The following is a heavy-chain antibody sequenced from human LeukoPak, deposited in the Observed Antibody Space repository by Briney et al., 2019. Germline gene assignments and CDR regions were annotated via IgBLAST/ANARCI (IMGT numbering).Heavy chain of an antibody. J-gene: IGHJ4*02. CDR2: INHSGST. CDR3: ARRFWSGFGY. D-gene: IGHD3-3*01. V-gene: IGHV4-34*01. Sequence: SETLSLTCAVYGGSFRGYYWSGIRQPPGKGLEWIGEINHSGSTNYNTSLKSRVTISVDTSKNQFSLKLSSVTAADTAVYYCARRFWSGFGYWGQGTLVTVSS. CDR1: GGSFRGYY.